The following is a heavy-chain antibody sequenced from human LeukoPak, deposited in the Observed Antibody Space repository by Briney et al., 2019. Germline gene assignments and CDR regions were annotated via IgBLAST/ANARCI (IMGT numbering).Heavy chain of an antibody. J-gene: IGHJ5*02. D-gene: IGHD2-2*01. CDR1: GYTFTSYG. CDR2: ISAYNGNT. Sequence: GASVKVSCKASGYTFTSYGISWVRQAPGQGLEWMGWISAYNGNTNYAQKLQGRVTMTTDTSTSTAYMELRSLRSDDTAVYYCARERDCSSTSCLGNWFDPWGQGTLVTVSS. CDR3: ARERDCSSTSCLGNWFDP. V-gene: IGHV1-18*01.